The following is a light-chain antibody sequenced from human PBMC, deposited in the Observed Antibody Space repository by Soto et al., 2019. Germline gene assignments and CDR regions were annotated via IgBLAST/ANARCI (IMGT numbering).Light chain of an antibody. Sequence: EIVLTQSPGTLSLSPGERATLSCRASQSVSSSYLAWYQQKPGQAPRLLISGASSRATGIPDRFSGSGSGTDFTLTISRLEPEDSEVYYCQQYGSSPLYTFGQGTKLEIK. CDR1: QSVSSSY. CDR2: GAS. V-gene: IGKV3-20*01. CDR3: QQYGSSPLYT. J-gene: IGKJ2*01.